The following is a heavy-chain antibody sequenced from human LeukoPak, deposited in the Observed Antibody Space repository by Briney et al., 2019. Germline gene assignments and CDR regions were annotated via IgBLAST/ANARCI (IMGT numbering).Heavy chain of an antibody. V-gene: IGHV4-30-4*01. CDR1: GGSISSGESY. D-gene: IGHD3-10*01. Sequence: PSETLSLTCTVSGGSISSGESYWSWIRQPPGKGLEWIGHIYYSGSTYYNPSLKSRVTISVDTSKNQFSLKLSSVTAADTAVYYCARDWRDYYGSGARFDPWGQGTLVTVSS. CDR2: IYYSGST. CDR3: ARDWRDYYGSGARFDP. J-gene: IGHJ5*02.